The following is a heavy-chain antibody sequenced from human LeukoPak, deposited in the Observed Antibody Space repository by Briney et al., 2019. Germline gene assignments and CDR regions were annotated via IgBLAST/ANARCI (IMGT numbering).Heavy chain of an antibody. CDR3: AKDRWARGDQVATADSVHY. CDR1: GFTFSSYA. Sequence: GGSLRLSCAASGFTFSSYAMSWVRQAPGKGLEWVSAISGGGGSTYYADSVKGRFTISRDNSKNTLYLQMNNLRAEDTAVYYCAKDRWARGDQVATADSVHYWGQGTLVTVSS. D-gene: IGHD5-12*01. CDR2: ISGGGGST. V-gene: IGHV3-23*01. J-gene: IGHJ4*02.